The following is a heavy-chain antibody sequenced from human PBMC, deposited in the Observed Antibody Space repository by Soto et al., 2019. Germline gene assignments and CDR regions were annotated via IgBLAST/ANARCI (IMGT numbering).Heavy chain of an antibody. J-gene: IGHJ4*02. CDR3: ARGGRDYYDSSGYFDY. CDR2: IIPIFGTA. V-gene: IGHV1-69*13. Sequence: SVKVSCKASGGTFSSYAISWVGQAPGQGLEWMGGIIPIFGTANYAQKFQGRVTITADESTSTAYMELSSLRSEDTAVYYCARGGRDYYDSSGYFDYWGQGTLVTVSS. CDR1: GGTFSSYA. D-gene: IGHD3-22*01.